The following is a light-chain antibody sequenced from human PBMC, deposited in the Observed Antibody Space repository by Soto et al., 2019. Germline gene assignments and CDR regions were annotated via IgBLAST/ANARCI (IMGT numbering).Light chain of an antibody. CDR2: KAS. CDR3: QHYSTYPLT. CDR1: QTISSW. V-gene: IGKV1-5*03. J-gene: IGKJ4*01. Sequence: DIPMTQSPSTLSASVGDRVTITCRASQTISSWLAWYQQKPGKAPNLLIDKASTLESGVPSRFSGSGSWTEFTLTISSLQDDEFAIYSCQHYSTYPLTLGGGTKVAIK.